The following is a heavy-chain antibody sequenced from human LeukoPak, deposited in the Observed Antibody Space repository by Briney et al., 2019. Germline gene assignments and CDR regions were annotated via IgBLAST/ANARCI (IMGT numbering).Heavy chain of an antibody. Sequence: SETLSLTCTVSGGSISSYYWSWIRQPPGKGLEWIGYIYYSGSTNYNPSPKSRVTISVDTAKNQFSLKLSSVTAADTAVYYCASPRGYSYGRYFDYWGQGTLVTVSS. CDR3: ASPRGYSYGRYFDY. CDR1: GGSISSYY. D-gene: IGHD5-18*01. CDR2: IYYSGST. V-gene: IGHV4-59*01. J-gene: IGHJ4*02.